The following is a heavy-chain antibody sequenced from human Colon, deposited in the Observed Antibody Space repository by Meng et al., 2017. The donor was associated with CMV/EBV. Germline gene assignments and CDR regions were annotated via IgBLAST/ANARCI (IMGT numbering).Heavy chain of an antibody. CDR1: GDSVSSNSAA. CDR2: TYYRSKYYN. J-gene: IGHJ4*02. Sequence: QVQLQQSGPGLVKPSQTLPLTCALSGDSVSSNSAAWNWIRQSPSRGLEWLGRTYYRSKYYNDYALSVKSRITINPDTSKNQFSLQLNSVTPEDTAIYYCARDWGDVRGGFDFWGQGTLVTASS. D-gene: IGHD3-10*02. V-gene: IGHV6-1*01. CDR3: ARDWGDVRGGFDF.